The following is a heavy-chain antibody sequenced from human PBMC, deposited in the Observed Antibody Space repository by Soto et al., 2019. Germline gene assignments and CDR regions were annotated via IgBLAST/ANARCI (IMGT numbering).Heavy chain of an antibody. CDR3: ARDRSSWGMDV. D-gene: IGHD6-13*01. J-gene: IGHJ6*02. Sequence: SETLSLTCTVSGGSVSSGSYYWSWIRQPPGKGLEWIGYIYYSGSTNYNPSLKSRVTISVDTSKNQFSLKLSSVTAADTAVYYCARDRSSWGMDVWGQGTRGTVAS. CDR1: GGSVSSGSYY. CDR2: IYYSGST. V-gene: IGHV4-61*01.